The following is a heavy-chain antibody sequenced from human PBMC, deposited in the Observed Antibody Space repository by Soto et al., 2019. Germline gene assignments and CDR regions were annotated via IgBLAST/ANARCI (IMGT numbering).Heavy chain of an antibody. CDR2: ISWNSGSI. CDR1: GFTFDDYA. Sequence: EVQLVESGGGLVQPGRSLRLSCAASGFTFDDYAMHWVRQAPGKGLEWVSGISWNSGSIGYAGSVKGRFTISRDNAKNSLYLQMNSLSAEDTALYYCAKDSGRDYGDYNWFDPWGQGTLVTVSS. V-gene: IGHV3-9*01. D-gene: IGHD4-17*01. J-gene: IGHJ5*02. CDR3: AKDSGRDYGDYNWFDP.